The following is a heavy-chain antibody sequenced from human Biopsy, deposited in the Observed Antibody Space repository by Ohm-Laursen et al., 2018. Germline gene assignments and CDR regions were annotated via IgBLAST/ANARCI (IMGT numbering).Heavy chain of an antibody. V-gene: IGHV3-9*01. J-gene: IGHJ4*02. CDR3: ARLGELHGLWYFDF. CDR1: GFTFQDHA. D-gene: IGHD2-21*01. CDR2: ISWNSGSI. Sequence: SLRLSCVASGFTFQDHAMHWVRQAPGKGLEWVSGISWNSGSINYAVSVQGRFTISRDNAKNSLYLQMNSLRVEDTALYFCARLGELHGLWYFDFWGQGALVTVSS.